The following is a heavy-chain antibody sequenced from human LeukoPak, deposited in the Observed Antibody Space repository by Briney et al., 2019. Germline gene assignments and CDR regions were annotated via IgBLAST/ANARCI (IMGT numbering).Heavy chain of an antibody. J-gene: IGHJ4*02. CDR3: AREGDY. CDR2: IYYSGST. V-gene: IGHV4-59*12. CDR1: GGSISSYY. Sequence: SETLSLTCTVSGGSISSYYWSWIRQPPGKGLEWIGYIYYSGSTNYNPSLKSRVTISVDTSKNQFSLKLSSVTAADTAVYYCAREGDYWGQGTLVTVSS.